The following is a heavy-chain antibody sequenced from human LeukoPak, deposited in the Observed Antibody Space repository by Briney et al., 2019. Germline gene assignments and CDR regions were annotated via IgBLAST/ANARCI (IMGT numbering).Heavy chain of an antibody. J-gene: IGHJ4*02. CDR1: GFTFSSYS. D-gene: IGHD6-13*01. Sequence: GGSPRLSCAASGFTFSSYSMNWVRQAPGKGLEWVSSISSSSSYIYYADSVKGRFTISRDNAKNSLYLQMNSLRAEDTAVYYCARGLAAAGDYWGQGTLVTVSS. CDR2: ISSSSSYI. V-gene: IGHV3-21*01. CDR3: ARGLAAAGDY.